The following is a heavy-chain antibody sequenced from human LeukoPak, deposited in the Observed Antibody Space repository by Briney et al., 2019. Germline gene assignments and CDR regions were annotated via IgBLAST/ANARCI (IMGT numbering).Heavy chain of an antibody. CDR1: GYIFTSYD. CDR2: MNPNSGNT. J-gene: IGHJ5*02. V-gene: IGHV1-8*01. CDR3: GRRRDGYNSDWFGP. Sequence: ASVKVSCKASGYIFTSYDINWVRQATGQGLEWMGWMNPNSGNTGYAQKFQGRVTITRDTSITTAYMELSSLRSEDTAVYYCGRRRDGYNSDWFGPWGQGTLVTVSS. D-gene: IGHD5-24*01.